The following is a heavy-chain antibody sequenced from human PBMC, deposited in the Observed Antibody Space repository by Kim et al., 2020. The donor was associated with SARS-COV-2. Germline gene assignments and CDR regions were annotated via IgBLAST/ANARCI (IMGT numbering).Heavy chain of an antibody. J-gene: IGHJ6*02. CDR3: ARERGRLLWFGGLLSSYGVDV. Sequence: SETLSLTCAVYGGSFSGYYWSWIRQPPGKGLEWIGEINHSGSTNYNPSLTSRVTISVDTSKNQFSLKLSSVTAADTAVYYCARERGRLLWFGGLLSSYGVDVWGQGTPVTVSS. CDR2: INHSGST. V-gene: IGHV4-34*01. CDR1: GGSFSGYY. D-gene: IGHD3-10*01.